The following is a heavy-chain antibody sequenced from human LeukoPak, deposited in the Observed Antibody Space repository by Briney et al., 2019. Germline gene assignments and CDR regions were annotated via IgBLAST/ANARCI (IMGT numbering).Heavy chain of an antibody. Sequence: GASVKVSCKASGHTFTKYYIHWVRQAPGQGLEWMGMINPSDGATTYAQRFQGRVTMTRDMSTTTVYMDLRSLRCEDMAVECCAREQRGGLSGSLGGLFASYYTYYYMDVWGRGTTVTVSS. V-gene: IGHV1-46*01. D-gene: IGHD3-16*01. CDR3: AREQRGGLSGSLGGLFASYYTYYYMDV. CDR1: GHTFTKYY. J-gene: IGHJ6*03. CDR2: INPSDGAT.